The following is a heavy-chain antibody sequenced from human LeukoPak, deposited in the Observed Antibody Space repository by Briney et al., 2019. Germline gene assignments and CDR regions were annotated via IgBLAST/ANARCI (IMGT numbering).Heavy chain of an antibody. J-gene: IGHJ6*02. CDR2: SYHSGST. CDR3: ARHLVGDTAIIEAYYYYGMDV. Sequence: SGTLSLTCAVSGGSISSSNWWSWVRQPPGKGLEWIGESYHSGSTNYNPSLKSRVTISVDKSKNQFSLKLSSVTAADTAVYYCARHLVGDTAIIEAYYYYGMDVWGQGTTVTVSS. D-gene: IGHD5-18*01. CDR1: GGSISSSNW. V-gene: IGHV4-4*02.